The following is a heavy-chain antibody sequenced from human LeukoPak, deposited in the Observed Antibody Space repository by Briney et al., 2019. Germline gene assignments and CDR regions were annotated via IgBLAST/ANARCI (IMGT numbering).Heavy chain of an antibody. CDR3: ARTYYYDSADFRILYGMDV. CDR2: TDPNSGNT. V-gene: IGHV1-8*01. CDR1: GYTFTTYD. Sequence: ASVKVSCKASGYTFTTYDINWVRQATGQGLEWMGWTDPNSGNTGYAQKFQGRVTMTRNTSIRTAYMELSSLRSEDTAVYYCARTYYYDSADFRILYGMDVWGQGTTVTVSS. J-gene: IGHJ6*02. D-gene: IGHD3-22*01.